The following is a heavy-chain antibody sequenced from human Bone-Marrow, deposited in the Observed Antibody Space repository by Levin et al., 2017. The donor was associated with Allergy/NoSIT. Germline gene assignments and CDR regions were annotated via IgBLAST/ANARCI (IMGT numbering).Heavy chain of an antibody. D-gene: IGHD1/OR15-1a*01. V-gene: IGHV3-9*01. CDR3: AKGTPHYCHGMDV. CDR1: GFTFDDYA. Sequence: LSLTCAASGFTFDDYAMHWVRQAPGKGLEWVSGISWNSGRIGYADSVKGRFTISRDNAKNSLYLQMNSLRAEDTALYYCAKGTPHYCHGMDVWGQGTTVTVSS. J-gene: IGHJ6*02. CDR2: ISWNSGRI.